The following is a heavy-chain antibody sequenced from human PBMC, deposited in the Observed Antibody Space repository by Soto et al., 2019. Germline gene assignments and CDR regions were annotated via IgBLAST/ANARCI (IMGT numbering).Heavy chain of an antibody. J-gene: IGHJ6*02. D-gene: IGHD1-7*01. CDR1: GFTFSSYS. CDR2: ISSSSSYI. V-gene: IGHV3-21*01. Sequence: SLRLSCAASGFTFSSYSMNWVRQAPGKGLEWVSSISSSSSYIYYADSVKGRFTISRDNAKNSLYLQMNSLRAEDTAVYYCAALITGTTSGMDVWGQGTTVTVSS. CDR3: AALITGTTSGMDV.